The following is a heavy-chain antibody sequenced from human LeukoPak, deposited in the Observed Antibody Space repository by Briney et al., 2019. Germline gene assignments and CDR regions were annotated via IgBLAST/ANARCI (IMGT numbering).Heavy chain of an antibody. CDR3: AKYMPPAMQPFFDY. CDR1: GFTFSSYP. V-gene: IGHV3-23*01. J-gene: IGHJ4*02. CDR2: ISGGGSNT. D-gene: IGHD2-2*01. Sequence: GGSLRLSCAASGFTFSSYPMSWVRQAPGKGLEWVSSISGGGSNTYYADSVKGRFTTSRDDSKNTLYLQMNSLRAEDTAVYYCAKYMPPAMQPFFDYWGQGTLVTVSS.